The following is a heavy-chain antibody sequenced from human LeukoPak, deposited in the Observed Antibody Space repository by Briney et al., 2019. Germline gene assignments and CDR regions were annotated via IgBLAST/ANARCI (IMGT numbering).Heavy chain of an antibody. Sequence: ASVKVSCKASGYTFTGYYMHWVRQAPGQGLEWMGWINPNSGGTNYAQKFQGRVTMTRNTSISTAYMELSSLRSEDTAVYYCARGEITMVRGVIYWGQGTLVTVSS. J-gene: IGHJ4*02. CDR2: INPNSGGT. D-gene: IGHD3-10*01. CDR3: ARGEITMVRGVIY. V-gene: IGHV1-2*02. CDR1: GYTFTGYY.